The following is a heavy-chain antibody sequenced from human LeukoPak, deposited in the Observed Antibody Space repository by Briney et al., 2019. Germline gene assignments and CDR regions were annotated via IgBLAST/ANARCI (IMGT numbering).Heavy chain of an antibody. CDR3: ASSTNHYDFWSGQMGANPNNWLDP. J-gene: IGHJ5*02. Sequence: ASVKVSCKASGYTFTGYYMHWVRQAPGQGLEWMGWINPNSGGTNYAQKFQGRVTMTRDTSISTAYMELSRLRSDDTAVYYCASSTNHYDFWSGQMGANPNNWLDPWGQGTLVTVSS. D-gene: IGHD3-3*01. CDR2: INPNSGGT. V-gene: IGHV1-2*02. CDR1: GYTFTGYY.